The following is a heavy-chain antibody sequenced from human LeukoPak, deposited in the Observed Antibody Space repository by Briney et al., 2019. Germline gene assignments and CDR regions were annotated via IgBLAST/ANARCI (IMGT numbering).Heavy chain of an antibody. V-gene: IGHV3-21*01. J-gene: IGHJ4*02. Sequence: GRSLRLSCAASGLTFSNHGMHWVRQAPGKGLEWVSSISGSSTYIYYADSVKGRFTISRDNAKNSLYLQMNSLRAEDTAIYYCARAKPLPLMAHYFDYWGQGTLLTVSS. CDR2: ISGSSTYI. CDR1: GLTFSNHG. CDR3: ARAKPLPLMAHYFDY. D-gene: IGHD3-16*02.